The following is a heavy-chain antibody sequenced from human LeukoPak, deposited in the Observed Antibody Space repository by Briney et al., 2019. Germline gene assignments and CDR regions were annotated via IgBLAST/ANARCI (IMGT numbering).Heavy chain of an antibody. V-gene: IGHV4-59*08. Sequence: SETLFLTCTVSGGSISSYYWSWIRQPPGKGLEWIGYIYYSGSTNYNPSLKSRVTISVDTSKNQFSLKLSSVTAADTAVYYCARQRRGYSYGYGWFDPWGQGTLVTVSS. J-gene: IGHJ5*02. CDR3: ARQRRGYSYGYGWFDP. CDR1: GGSISSYY. D-gene: IGHD5-18*01. CDR2: IYYSGST.